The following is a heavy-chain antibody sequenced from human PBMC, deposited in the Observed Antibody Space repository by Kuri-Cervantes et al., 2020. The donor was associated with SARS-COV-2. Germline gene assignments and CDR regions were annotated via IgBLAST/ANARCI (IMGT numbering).Heavy chain of an antibody. CDR3: ARDGGYYYDSGNYYYYGMDV. Sequence: GGSLRLSCKASGYTFTSYAMNWVRQAPGQGLEWMGWINTNTGNPTYAQGFTGRFVFSLDTSVSTAYLQISSLKAEDTAVYYCARDGGYYYDSGNYYYYGMDVWGQGTTVTVSS. D-gene: IGHD3-22*01. V-gene: IGHV7-4-1*02. J-gene: IGHJ6*02. CDR2: INTNTGNP. CDR1: GYTFTSYA.